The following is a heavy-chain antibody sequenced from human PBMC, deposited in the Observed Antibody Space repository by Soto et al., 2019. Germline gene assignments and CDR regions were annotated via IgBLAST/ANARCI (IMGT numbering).Heavy chain of an antibody. J-gene: IGHJ6*02. D-gene: IGHD3-3*01. CDR1: GFTFSSYA. CDR2: ISYDGSNK. V-gene: IGHV3-30*04. Sequence: GGSLRLSCAASGFTFSSYAMHWVRQAPGKGLEWVAVISYDGSNKYYADSVKGRFTISRDNSKNTLYLQMNSLRAEDTAVYYCARDQWRVVIEEDYYYYYGMDVWGQGTTVTVSS. CDR3: ARDQWRVVIEEDYYYYYGMDV.